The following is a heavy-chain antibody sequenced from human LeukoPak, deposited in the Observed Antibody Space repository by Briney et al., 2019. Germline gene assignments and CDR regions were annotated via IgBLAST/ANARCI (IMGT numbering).Heavy chain of an antibody. CDR1: GGSISNYY. CDR2: IYYSGSP. CDR3: ARCDSVTALDY. J-gene: IGHJ4*02. V-gene: IGHV4-59*01. D-gene: IGHD5-18*01. Sequence: SETLSLTCIVSGGSISNYYWSWIRQTPGKELEWIGYIYYSGSPNYSPSLKSRVSISLDTSKNQFSLKLSSVTAADTAVYYCARCDSVTALDYWGQGTLVTVSS.